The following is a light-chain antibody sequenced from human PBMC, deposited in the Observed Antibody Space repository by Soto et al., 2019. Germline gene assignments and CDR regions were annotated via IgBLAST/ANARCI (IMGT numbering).Light chain of an antibody. J-gene: IGKJ1*01. CDR3: QQYGSSPKT. V-gene: IGKV3-20*01. CDR1: QRVDSSY. Sequence: ILLTQSPDTRSLSPRDRGTRAFMASQRVDSSYVAWYQQRPGQAPRLLIYGASNWATGVPDRFSGSGSGTDFTLTISRLEPEDFAVYYCQQYGSSPKTFGQGTKVDIK. CDR2: GAS.